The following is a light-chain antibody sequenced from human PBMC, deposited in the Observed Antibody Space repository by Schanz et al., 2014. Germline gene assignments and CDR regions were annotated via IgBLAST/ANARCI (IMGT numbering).Light chain of an antibody. CDR3: AAWDDSLNGVI. V-gene: IGLV1-40*01. CDR2: RNN. CDR1: SSNIGAGYD. Sequence: QSVLTQPPSVSGAPGQTVTISCTGSSSNIGAGYDVHWYQKLPGTAPKLLIYRNNNRPSGVPDRFSASKSGTSASLAISGLQSDDETDYYCAAWDDSLNGVIFGGGTKLTVL. J-gene: IGLJ2*01.